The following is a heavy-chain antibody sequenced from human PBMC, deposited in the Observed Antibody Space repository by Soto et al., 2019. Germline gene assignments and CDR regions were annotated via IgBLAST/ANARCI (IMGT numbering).Heavy chain of an antibody. CDR3: AKDFDTAMAPWFDY. CDR2: ISGSGGST. D-gene: IGHD5-18*01. J-gene: IGHJ4*02. CDR1: GFTFSSYA. V-gene: IGHV3-23*01. Sequence: GGSLRLSCAASGFTFSSYAMNWVRQAPGKGLEWVSAISGSGGSTYFADSVKGRFTISRDNSKNTLYLQMNSLRAEDTAVYYSAKDFDTAMAPWFDYWGQGTLVTVSS.